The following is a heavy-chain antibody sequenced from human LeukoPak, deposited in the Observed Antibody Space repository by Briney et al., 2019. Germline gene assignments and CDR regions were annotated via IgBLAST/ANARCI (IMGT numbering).Heavy chain of an antibody. CDR1: GCTFTSYA. Sequence: ASVKVSCKASGCTFTSYAMNWVRQAPGQRLEWMGWINTNTGKPTYAQGFTGRFVFSLDTSVSTAYLQISSLKAEDTAVYYCARERCSSTSCLANYYYGMDVWGQGTTVTVSS. J-gene: IGHJ6*02. CDR3: ARERCSSTSCLANYYYGMDV. D-gene: IGHD2-2*01. V-gene: IGHV7-4-1*02. CDR2: INTNTGKP.